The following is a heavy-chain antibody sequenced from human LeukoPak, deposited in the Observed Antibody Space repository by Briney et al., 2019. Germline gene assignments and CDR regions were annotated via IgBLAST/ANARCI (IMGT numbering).Heavy chain of an antibody. CDR3: ARQHCSSTSCHLDY. D-gene: IGHD2-2*01. Sequence: SETLSLTCTVSGGSISSSYYYWGWIRQPPGQGLEWIGSIYYSGSTYYNPSLKSRVTISVDTSKNQFSLKLSSVTAADTAVYYCARQHCSSTSCHLDYWGQGTLVTVSS. J-gene: IGHJ4*02. CDR2: IYYSGST. CDR1: GGSISSSYYY. V-gene: IGHV4-39*01.